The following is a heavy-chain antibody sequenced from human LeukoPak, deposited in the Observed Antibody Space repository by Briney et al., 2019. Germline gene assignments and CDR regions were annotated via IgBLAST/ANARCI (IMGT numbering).Heavy chain of an antibody. CDR3: AKVLLSSGWDYDY. J-gene: IGHJ4*02. Sequence: GGSLRLSCAASGFTFSSYAMSWVRQAPGKGLEWASAISGSGGNTYYADSVKGRFTISRDNSKNTLYLQMNSLRAEDTAVYYCAKVLLSSGWDYDYWGQGTLVTVSS. V-gene: IGHV3-23*01. D-gene: IGHD6-19*01. CDR1: GFTFSSYA. CDR2: ISGSGGNT.